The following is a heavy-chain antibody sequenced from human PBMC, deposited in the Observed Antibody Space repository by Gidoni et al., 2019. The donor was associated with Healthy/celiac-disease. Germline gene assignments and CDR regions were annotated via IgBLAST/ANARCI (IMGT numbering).Heavy chain of an antibody. Sequence: EVQLVESGGGLVQPGGSLRLSCAASGFTVSSYSMNWVRQAPGKGLEWVSYISSSSSTIYYADSVKGRFTISRDNAKNSLYLQMNSLRDEDTAVYYCARGPTDSWLGWFDPWGQGTLVTVSS. CDR2: ISSSSSTI. CDR3: ARGPTDSWLGWFDP. CDR1: GFTVSSYS. V-gene: IGHV3-48*02. J-gene: IGHJ5*02. D-gene: IGHD6-19*01.